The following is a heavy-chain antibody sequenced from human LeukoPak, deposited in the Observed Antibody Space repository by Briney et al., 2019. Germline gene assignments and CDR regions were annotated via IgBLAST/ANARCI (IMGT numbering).Heavy chain of an antibody. V-gene: IGHV3-21*01. CDR1: GFTFGSYS. CDR2: ISSSSSYI. J-gene: IGHJ4*02. Sequence: GGSLRLSCAASGFTFGSYSMNWVRQAPGKGLEWVSSISSSSSYIYYADSVKGRFTISRDNAKNSLYLQMNSLRAEDTAVYYCASYMRPTLYYFDYWGQGTLVTVSS. CDR3: ASYMRPTLYYFDY.